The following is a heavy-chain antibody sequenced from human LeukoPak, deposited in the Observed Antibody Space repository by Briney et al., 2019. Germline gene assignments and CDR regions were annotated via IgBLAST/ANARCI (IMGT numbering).Heavy chain of an antibody. Sequence: KPSETLSLTCTVSGGSISSYYWSWIRQPPGKGLEWIGYIYYSGSTNYNPSLKSRVTISVDTSKNQFSLKLSSVTAADTAVYYCARSQDYGGKSYYFDYWGQGTLVTVSS. CDR2: IYYSGST. D-gene: IGHD4-23*01. CDR3: ARSQDYGGKSYYFDY. CDR1: GGSISSYY. V-gene: IGHV4-59*01. J-gene: IGHJ4*02.